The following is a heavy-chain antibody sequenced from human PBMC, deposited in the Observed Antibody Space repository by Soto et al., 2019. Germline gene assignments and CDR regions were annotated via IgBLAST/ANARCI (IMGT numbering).Heavy chain of an antibody. CDR2: IKSDESTT. D-gene: IGHD3-10*01. J-gene: IGHJ4*02. CDR3: ARGARNYYYFDY. CDR1: GFIFTDYW. V-gene: IGHV3-74*01. Sequence: EVQLVESGGGLVQPGGSLRLSCAASGFIFTDYWIHWVRQAPGEGLVWVSRIKSDESTTNYADSVWGRLTISRDNAKNTVYLQINSLRAEDTAVYYCARGARNYYYFDYWGQGTLVTVSS.